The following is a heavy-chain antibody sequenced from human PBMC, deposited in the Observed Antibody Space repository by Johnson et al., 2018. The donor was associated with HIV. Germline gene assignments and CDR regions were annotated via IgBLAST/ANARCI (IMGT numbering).Heavy chain of an antibody. CDR3: ATERAVVGANAFDI. D-gene: IGHD2-15*01. J-gene: IGHJ3*02. CDR1: GLTFSRYI. Sequence: QVQLVESGGDVVQPGRSLRLSCAASGLTFSRYIIYWVRQAPGKGLEWVALISDNGSHKDHADSMKGRFSISRDNSKTTLFLQMSSPRIEDTAVYYCATERAVVGANAFDIWGQGTMVTVSS. CDR2: ISDNGSHK. V-gene: IGHV3-30*04.